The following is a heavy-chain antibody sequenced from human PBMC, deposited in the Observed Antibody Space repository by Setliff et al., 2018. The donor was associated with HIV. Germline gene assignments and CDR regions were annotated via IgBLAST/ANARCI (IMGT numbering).Heavy chain of an antibody. Sequence: GGSLRLSCAASGFSFSNVWMSWVRQAPGKGLEWVGRIRSKTAGGTIEYAAPVKGRFTISRDDSENTLYLQMNSLKTEDTAEYYCASIHNYTDHCPDSWGQGTLVTVSS. CDR3: ASIHNYTDHCPDS. CDR1: GFSFSNVW. J-gene: IGHJ5*01. CDR2: IRSKTAGGTI. D-gene: IGHD2-21*02. V-gene: IGHV3-15*01.